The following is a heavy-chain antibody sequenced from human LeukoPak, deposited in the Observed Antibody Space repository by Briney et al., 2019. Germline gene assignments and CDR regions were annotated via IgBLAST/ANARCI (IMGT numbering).Heavy chain of an antibody. CDR3: ATDLHFGYCTATSCANY. CDR2: IRSTPDGGAT. CDR1: GFTFISSW. D-gene: IGHD2-2*03. V-gene: IGHV3-15*01. J-gene: IGHJ4*02. Sequence: NPGGSLRLSCAASGFTFISSWMTWVRQAPGKGLEWGGRIRSTPDGGATDYAAPVKGRFTISRDDSKNTLYLQMSSLRTEDTAVYYCATDLHFGYCTATSCANYWGQGTLVTVSS.